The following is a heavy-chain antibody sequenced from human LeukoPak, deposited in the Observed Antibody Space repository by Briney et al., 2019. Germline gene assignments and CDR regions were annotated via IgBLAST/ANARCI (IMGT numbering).Heavy chain of an antibody. CDR1: GGTFSSYA. CDR3: ATQGVTLYYYYMDV. D-gene: IGHD5-18*01. V-gene: IGHV1-69*06. Sequence: SVKVSCKASGGTFSSYAISWVRQAPGQGLEWMGRIIPIFGTANYAQKFQGRVTITADKSTSTAYMELSSLRSEDTAVYYCATQGVTLYYYYMDVWGKGTTVTVSS. CDR2: IIPIFGTA. J-gene: IGHJ6*03.